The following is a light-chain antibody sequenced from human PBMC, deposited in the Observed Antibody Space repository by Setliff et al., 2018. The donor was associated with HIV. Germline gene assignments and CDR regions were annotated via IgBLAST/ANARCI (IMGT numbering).Light chain of an antibody. J-gene: IGLJ1*01. V-gene: IGLV2-14*01. CDR2: EVS. CDR3: SAYSTLFIYI. Sequence: QSVLTQPASVSGSPGQSITISCTGTNSDVGAYNYVSWYQQHLGKAPKLVIYEVSNRPSGVSNRFSGSKSGNTASLTISGLQAEDEADYYCSAYSTLFIYIFGTGTKVTV. CDR1: NSDVGAYNY.